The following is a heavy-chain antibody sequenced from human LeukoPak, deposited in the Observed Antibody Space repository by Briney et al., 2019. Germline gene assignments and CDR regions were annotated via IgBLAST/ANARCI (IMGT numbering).Heavy chain of an antibody. CDR2: INGDGRST. CDR3: ARDIAVSGNYFDY. Sequence: GGSLRLSCAASGFTFSNYWMHWVRQAPGRGLVWVSRINGDGRSTTYADSVRGRFIISRDNAKNMLYLQVNSLRAEDTALYYCARDIAVSGNYFDYWGQGTLVTVSS. V-gene: IGHV3-74*01. J-gene: IGHJ4*02. D-gene: IGHD6-19*01. CDR1: GFTFSNYW.